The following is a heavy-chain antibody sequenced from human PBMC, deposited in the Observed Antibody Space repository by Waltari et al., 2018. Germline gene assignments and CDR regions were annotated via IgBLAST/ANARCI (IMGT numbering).Heavy chain of an antibody. Sequence: QVQLVQSGAEVQKPGASVKVSCQASGSTFTSYDINWVRQATGQGLEWMGWMNPNSGNTGYAQKFQGRVTMTRNTSISTAYMELSSLRSEDTAVYYCARDLLVVAATGSDYWGQGTLVTVSS. V-gene: IGHV1-8*01. CDR3: ARDLLVVAATGSDY. J-gene: IGHJ4*02. CDR2: MNPNSGNT. D-gene: IGHD2-15*01. CDR1: GSTFTSYD.